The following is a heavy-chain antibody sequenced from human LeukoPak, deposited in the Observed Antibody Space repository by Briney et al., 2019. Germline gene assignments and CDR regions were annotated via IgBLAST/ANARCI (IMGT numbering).Heavy chain of an antibody. Sequence: SVTVSCKASGGTFSSYAISWVRQAPGQGLEWMGGIIPIFGTANYAQKFQGRVTITADKSTSTAYMELSSLRSEDTAVYYCARDNTGTWYFDLSGRGTLVTVSS. CDR2: IIPIFGTA. J-gene: IGHJ2*01. CDR1: GGTFSSYA. V-gene: IGHV1-69*06. CDR3: ARDNTGTWYFDL. D-gene: IGHD3-10*01.